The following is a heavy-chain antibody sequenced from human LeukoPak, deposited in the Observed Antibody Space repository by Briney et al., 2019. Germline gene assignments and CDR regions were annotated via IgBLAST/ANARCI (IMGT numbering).Heavy chain of an antibody. D-gene: IGHD3-9*01. V-gene: IGHV4-59*11. CDR1: GGSITSHY. Sequence: SETLSLTCTVSGGSITSHYWRWIRQPPGKGLEWIGYIYYSGSTNYNPSLKSRVTISVDTSRNQFSLNLNSVTAADTAVYYCARTDFDWFLDYWGQGTPVTVSS. CDR3: ARTDFDWFLDY. J-gene: IGHJ4*02. CDR2: IYYSGST.